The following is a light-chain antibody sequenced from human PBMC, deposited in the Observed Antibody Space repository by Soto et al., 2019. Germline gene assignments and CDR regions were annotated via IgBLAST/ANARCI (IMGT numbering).Light chain of an antibody. CDR3: QQTNSFPLT. CDR2: AAS. CDR1: QGISRW. V-gene: IGKV1-12*01. Sequence: DIQMTQSPSSVSASVGDRVTITCRASQGISRWLAWYQQTPGKAPKLLIYAASSLQRGVSSRFSGTGSGTGFALASGGRQPEDFAPYYCQQTNSFPLTFGGGTKVEI. J-gene: IGKJ4*01.